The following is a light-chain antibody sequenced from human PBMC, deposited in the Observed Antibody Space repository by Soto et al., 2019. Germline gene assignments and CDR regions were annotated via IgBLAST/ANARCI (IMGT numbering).Light chain of an antibody. V-gene: IGKV3-20*01. CDR2: GAS. J-gene: IGKJ1*01. CDR1: QSVSSSY. Sequence: IVLTKSPGTLSLSPGERATLSCRASQSVSSSYLAWYQQKPGQAPRLLIYGASSRATGIPDRFSGSGSGTDFTLTISILEPEDFAVYYCQQYGSSLTWTFGQGTKVDNK. CDR3: QQYGSSLTWT.